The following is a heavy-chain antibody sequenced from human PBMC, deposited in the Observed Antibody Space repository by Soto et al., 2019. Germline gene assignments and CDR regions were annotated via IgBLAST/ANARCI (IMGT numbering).Heavy chain of an antibody. V-gene: IGHV1-69*01. CDR1: GETLNSNP. Sequence: QVQLVQSGAEVKKPGSSLKVSCKVFGETLNSNPIGWVRQAPGQGLEWVGGIVPLSDRTNYAQELQGRVTVNADCSTSTVYMELSNLKSDDTAVYYCARKSGRECHSGGGCFSLDVWGQGSLITVSS. J-gene: IGHJ4*02. CDR3: ARKSGRECHSGGGCFSLDV. D-gene: IGHD2-15*01. CDR2: IVPLSDRT.